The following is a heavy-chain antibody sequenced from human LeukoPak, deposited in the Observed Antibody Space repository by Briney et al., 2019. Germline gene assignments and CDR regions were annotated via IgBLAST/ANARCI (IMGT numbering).Heavy chain of an antibody. D-gene: IGHD4-17*01. J-gene: IGHJ2*01. CDR2: IYYRST. V-gene: IGHV4-59*01. Sequence: ASETLSLTCTVSGGSISSYYWSWIRQPPGKGLEWIGYIYYRSTNYNPSLKSRVTISVDTSKNQFSLKLSSVTAADTAVYYCARSTAAPGWYFDLWGRGTLVTVSS. CDR3: ARSTAAPGWYFDL. CDR1: GGSISSYY.